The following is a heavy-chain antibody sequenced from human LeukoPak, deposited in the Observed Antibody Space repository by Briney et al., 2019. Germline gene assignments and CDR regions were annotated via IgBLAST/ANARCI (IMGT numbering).Heavy chain of an antibody. J-gene: IGHJ4*02. Sequence: GGSLRLSCVASEFIFSDYWMTWVRQAPGKGLEWVANVKQDGTEKFYVDSVKGRFTISRDNGKNSLYLQMNSLRVEDTAIYYCARAGGTSWADYWGQGTLVTVSS. V-gene: IGHV3-7*01. D-gene: IGHD6-13*01. CDR1: EFIFSDYW. CDR3: ARAGGTSWADY. CDR2: VKQDGTEK.